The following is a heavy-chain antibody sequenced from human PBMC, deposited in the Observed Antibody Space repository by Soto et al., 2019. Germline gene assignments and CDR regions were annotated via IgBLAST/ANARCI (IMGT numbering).Heavy chain of an antibody. Sequence: SVKVSCKTSGGTFSSYSFSWVRQAPGQGLEWMGRIIPMFDITNYAQKFQGRVTITADKSTSTVYLEQSSLRSEDTAVYYYTRDRAVTNATIVKSYWGQGTPVTVSS. CDR1: GGTFSSYS. CDR3: TRDRAVTNATIVKSY. D-gene: IGHD4-4*01. V-gene: IGHV1-69*04. J-gene: IGHJ4*02. CDR2: IIPMFDIT.